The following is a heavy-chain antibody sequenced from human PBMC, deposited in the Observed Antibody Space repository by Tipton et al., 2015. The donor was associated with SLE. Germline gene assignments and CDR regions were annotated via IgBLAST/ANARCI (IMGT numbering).Heavy chain of an antibody. J-gene: IGHJ3*01. D-gene: IGHD1-26*01. Sequence: TLSLTCIVSGASIGSSSSSWAWTRQSPNKGLEWIGNIYYDGNTYYNPSLKSRVTISADTSKNVFSLRLSSVTAADTAVYYCVRERKYVVRFRELVAPDLWGQGTAITVSS. CDR1: GASIGSSSSS. CDR3: VRERKYVVRFRELVAPDL. CDR2: IYYDGNT. V-gene: IGHV4-39*07.